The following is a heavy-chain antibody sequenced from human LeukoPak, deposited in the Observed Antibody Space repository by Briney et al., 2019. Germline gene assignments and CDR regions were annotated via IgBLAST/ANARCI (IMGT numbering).Heavy chain of an antibody. V-gene: IGHV1-2*02. J-gene: IGHJ4*02. D-gene: IGHD3-16*02. CDR3: ARGFMITFGGVIVIFRD. CDR1: GHTFTSYG. Sequence: ASVKVSCKASGHTFTSYGISWVRQAPGQGLEWMGWINPNSGGTNYAQKFQGRVTMTRDTSISTAYMELSRLRSDDTAVYYCARGFMITFGGVIVIFRDWGQGTLVTVSS. CDR2: INPNSGGT.